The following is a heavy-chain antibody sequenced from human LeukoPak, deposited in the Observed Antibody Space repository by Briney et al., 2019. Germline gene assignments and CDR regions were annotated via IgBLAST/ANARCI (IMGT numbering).Heavy chain of an antibody. CDR3: ARERTVTSRYFDY. CDR2: IYHSGST. D-gene: IGHD4-17*01. V-gene: IGHV4-59*12. CDR1: GGSISSYY. Sequence: SETLSLTCTVSGGSISSYYWSWIRQPPGKGLEWIGEIYHSGSTNYNPSLKSRVTISVDKSKNQFSLKLSSVTAADTAVYYCARERTVTSRYFDYWGQGTLVTVSS. J-gene: IGHJ4*02.